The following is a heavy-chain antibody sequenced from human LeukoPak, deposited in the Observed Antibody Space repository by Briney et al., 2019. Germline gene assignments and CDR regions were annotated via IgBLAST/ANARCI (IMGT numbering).Heavy chain of an antibody. D-gene: IGHD6-13*01. Sequence: ASVKVSCKASGGTFSSYAISWVRQAPGQGLEWMGGISPIFGTANYAQKFQGRVTITTDESTSTAYMELSSLRSEDTAVYYCARDTAAAGLVYNWFDPWGQGTLVTVSS. J-gene: IGHJ5*02. CDR2: ISPIFGTA. CDR1: GGTFSSYA. CDR3: ARDTAAAGLVYNWFDP. V-gene: IGHV1-69*05.